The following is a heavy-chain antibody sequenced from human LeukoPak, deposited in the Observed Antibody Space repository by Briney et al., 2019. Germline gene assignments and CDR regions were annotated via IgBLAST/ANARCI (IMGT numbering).Heavy chain of an antibody. CDR1: GYSFTNYW. CDR2: IYPGDSDT. Sequence: GESLKISCKASGYSFTNYWIGWVRQMPGKGLEWMGIIYPGDSDTRYSPSFQGQVTISADESISTANLQWSSLKASDTAMYYCARRSNVIDVWGQGTTVTVSS. V-gene: IGHV5-51*01. J-gene: IGHJ6*02. CDR3: ARRSNVIDV.